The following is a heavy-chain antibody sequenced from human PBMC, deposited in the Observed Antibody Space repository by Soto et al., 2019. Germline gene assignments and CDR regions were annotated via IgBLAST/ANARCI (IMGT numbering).Heavy chain of an antibody. J-gene: IGHJ6*02. Sequence: QVQLVQSGAEVKKPGSSVKVSCKASGGTFSSYTISWVRQAPGQGLEWMGRIIPILGIANYAQKFQGRVTITADKSTSTAYMELSSLRSEDTAVYYCARSPCSGGSCYSGYYYGMDVWGQGTTVTVSS. V-gene: IGHV1-69*02. CDR2: IIPILGIA. CDR1: GGTFSSYT. CDR3: ARSPCSGGSCYSGYYYGMDV. D-gene: IGHD2-15*01.